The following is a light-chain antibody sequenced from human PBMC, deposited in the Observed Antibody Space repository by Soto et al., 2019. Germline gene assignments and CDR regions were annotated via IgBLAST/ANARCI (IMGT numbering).Light chain of an antibody. CDR3: QHYGNSPPFT. V-gene: IGKV3-20*01. Sequence: EIVLTQSPGTPSLSPGERATLSCRASQSVSSSYLAWYQQKPGQAPRLLIYGASSRATGIPDRFSGSGSGTDFTLTISRLEPEDFAEYFCQHYGNSPPFTFGQGTKVEIK. CDR2: GAS. CDR1: QSVSSSY. J-gene: IGKJ2*01.